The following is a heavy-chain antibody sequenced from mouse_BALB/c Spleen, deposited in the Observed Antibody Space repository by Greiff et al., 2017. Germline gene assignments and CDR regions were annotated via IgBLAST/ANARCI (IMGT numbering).Heavy chain of an antibody. CDR2: ISDGGSYT. D-gene: IGHD2-14*01. Sequence: EVKLMESGGGLVKPGGSLKLSCAASGFTFSDYYMYWVRQTPEKRLEWVATISDGGSYTYYPDSVKGRFTISRDNAKNNLYLQMSSLKSEDTAMYYCAREGDYRYGGYAMDYWGQGTSVTVSS. J-gene: IGHJ4*01. CDR1: GFTFSDYY. V-gene: IGHV5-4*02. CDR3: AREGDYRYGGYAMDY.